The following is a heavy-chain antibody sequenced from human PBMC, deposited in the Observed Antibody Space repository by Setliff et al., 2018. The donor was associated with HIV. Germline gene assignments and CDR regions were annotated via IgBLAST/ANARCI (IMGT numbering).Heavy chain of an antibody. CDR2: ISAYNGNT. CDR3: ARMRSCSGGSCLPGALYYYHMDV. V-gene: IGHV1-18*03. Sequence: ASVKVSCKASGYTFTNYAFAWVRQAPGQGLEWMGWISAYNGNTNYADKLQGRVTLTTDTSTTTVYMELRSLRSDDMAVYYCARMRSCSGGSCLPGALYYYHMDVWGKGTTVTVSS. J-gene: IGHJ6*03. CDR1: GYTFTNYA. D-gene: IGHD2-15*01.